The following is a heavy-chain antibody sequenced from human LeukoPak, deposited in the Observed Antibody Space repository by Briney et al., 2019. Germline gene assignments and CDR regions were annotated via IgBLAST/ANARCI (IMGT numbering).Heavy chain of an antibody. Sequence: PGGSLRLSCAASGFTFNNYAMSWFRQAPGKGLEWVSVISASGGNTHYADSVKGRFTISRDNSKNTLYLQMNSLRPEDTAIYYCARSNDFWSGPLRNYYYYMDVWGKGTTVTISS. CDR3: ARSNDFWSGPLRNYYYYMDV. CDR1: GFTFNNYA. J-gene: IGHJ6*03. V-gene: IGHV3-23*01. CDR2: ISASGGNT. D-gene: IGHD3-3*01.